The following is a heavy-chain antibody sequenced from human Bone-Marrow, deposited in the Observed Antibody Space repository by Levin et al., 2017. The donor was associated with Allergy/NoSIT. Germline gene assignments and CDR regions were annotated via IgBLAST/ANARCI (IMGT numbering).Heavy chain of an antibody. CDR3: AALVVVAAGAKVERTYYDDGMDV. D-gene: IGHD2-15*01. V-gene: IGHV4-31*03. CDR1: GGSISSGGYY. J-gene: IGHJ6*02. CDR2: IYYSGST. Sequence: PSETLSLTCTVSGGSISSGGYYWSWIRQHPGKGLEWIGYIYYSGSTYYNPSLKSRVTISVDTSKIQFSLKLSSVTAADTAVYYCAALVVVAAGAKVERTYYDDGMDVWGQGTTVTVSS.